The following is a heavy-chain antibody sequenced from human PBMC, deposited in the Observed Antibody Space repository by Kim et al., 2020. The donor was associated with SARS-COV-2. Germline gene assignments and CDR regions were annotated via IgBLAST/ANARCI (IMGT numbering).Heavy chain of an antibody. J-gene: IGHJ5*02. CDR1: GFTLTNYV. D-gene: IGHD4-17*01. CDR3: VILPEGSSVTTDWFDP. CDR2: ISASAGET. V-gene: IGHV3-23*01. Sequence: GGSLRLSCAASGFTLTNYVMSWVRQAPGKGLEWVSGISASAGETYYADSVKGRFTISRDNFKNTLYLQMNSLRAEDTAVYYCVILPEGSSVTTDWFDPWGQGTLVTVSS.